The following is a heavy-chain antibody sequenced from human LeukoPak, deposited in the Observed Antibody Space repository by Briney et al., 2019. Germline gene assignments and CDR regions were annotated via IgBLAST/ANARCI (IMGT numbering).Heavy chain of an antibody. J-gene: IGHJ4*02. D-gene: IGHD6-19*01. V-gene: IGHV3-21*01. CDR3: AKDKEQWLVPLDY. CDR1: GFTFSSYS. Sequence: GGSLRLSCAASGFTFSSYSMNWVRQAPGKGLEWVSSISSSSSYIYYADSVKGRFTISRDNAKNSLYLQMNSLRAEDTAVYYCAKDKEQWLVPLDYWGQGTLVTVSS. CDR2: ISSSSSYI.